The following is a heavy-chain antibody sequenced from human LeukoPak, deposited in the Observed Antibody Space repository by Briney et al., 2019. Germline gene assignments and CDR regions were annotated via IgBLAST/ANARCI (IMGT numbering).Heavy chain of an antibody. Sequence: SETLSLTCTVSGGSISSSSYYWGWIRQPPGKGLEWLGSIYYSGSTYYNPSLKSRVTISVDTSKNQFSLKLSSVTAADTAVYYCARHLYSSGWYNPVRPLGPGNSWGQGTLVTVSS. D-gene: IGHD6-19*01. V-gene: IGHV4-39*01. CDR3: ARHLYSSGWYNPVRPLGPGNS. CDR1: GGSISSSSYY. CDR2: IYYSGST. J-gene: IGHJ4*02.